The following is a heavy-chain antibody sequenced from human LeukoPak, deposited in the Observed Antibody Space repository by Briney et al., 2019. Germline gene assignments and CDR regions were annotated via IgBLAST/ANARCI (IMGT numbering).Heavy chain of an antibody. J-gene: IGHJ4*02. Sequence: PGGSLRLSCAASGLTFSSYWMHWVRQAPGKGLVWVSRISNDGSSTNYADSVKGRFTVSRDNAKNTLYLQMNSLRAEDTAVYYCVAVIQLWSTAVDYWGQGTLVTVSS. CDR3: VAVIQLWSTAVDY. V-gene: IGHV3-74*01. D-gene: IGHD5-18*01. CDR2: ISNDGSST. CDR1: GLTFSSYW.